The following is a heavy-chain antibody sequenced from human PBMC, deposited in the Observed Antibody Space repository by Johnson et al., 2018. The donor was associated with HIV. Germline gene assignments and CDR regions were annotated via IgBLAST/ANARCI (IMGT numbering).Heavy chain of an antibody. CDR2: ISSSGDII. Sequence: QMLLVESGGGLVQPGGSLRLSCAASGITVSSNYMTWVRQAPGKGLEWLSFISSSGDIIRYADSVKGRFTIYRDNAKNSLILQMNSLRAEDPAVYYCASTIDMVPTGRSYDAFDIWGQGTMVTVSS. J-gene: IGHJ3*02. CDR3: ASTIDMVPTGRSYDAFDI. V-gene: IGHV3-11*04. CDR1: GITVSSNY. D-gene: IGHD5-12*01.